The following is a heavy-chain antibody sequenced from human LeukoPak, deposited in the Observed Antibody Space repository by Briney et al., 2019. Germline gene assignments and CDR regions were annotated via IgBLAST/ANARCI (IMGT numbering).Heavy chain of an antibody. D-gene: IGHD3-16*01. J-gene: IGHJ4*02. CDR3: ARLAAYDYVWGSSPGGCYFDY. CDR1: GGSFSGYY. V-gene: IGHV4-34*01. CDR2: INHSGST. Sequence: PSETLSLTCAVYGGSFSGYYWSWIRQPPGKGLEWIGEINHSGSTNYNPSLKSRVTISVDTSKNQFSLKLSSVTAADTAVYYCARLAAYDYVWGSSPGGCYFDYWGQGTLVTVSS.